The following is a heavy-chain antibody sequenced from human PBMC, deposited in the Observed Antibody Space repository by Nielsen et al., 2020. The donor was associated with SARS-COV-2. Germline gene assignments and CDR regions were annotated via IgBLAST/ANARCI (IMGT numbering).Heavy chain of an antibody. Sequence: SVKVSCKASGFTFTSSAVQWVRQARGQRLEWIGWIVVGSGNTNYAQKFQERVTITRDMSTSTAYMELSSLRSDDTAVYYCAREYSSSWYGAYWGQGTPVTVSS. J-gene: IGHJ4*02. CDR1: GFTFTSSA. D-gene: IGHD6-13*01. CDR3: AREYSSSWYGAY. V-gene: IGHV1-58*01. CDR2: IVVGSGNT.